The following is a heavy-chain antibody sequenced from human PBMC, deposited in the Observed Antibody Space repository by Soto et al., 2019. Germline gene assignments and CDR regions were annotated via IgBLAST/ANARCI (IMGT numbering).Heavy chain of an antibody. D-gene: IGHD3-9*01. Sequence: EVQLVESGGGLVKPGGSLRLSCAASGFTFSSYSMNWVRQAPGKGLEWVSSISSSSSYIYYADSVKGRFTISRDNAKNSLYLQMNSLRAEDTAVYYCARDVHYDILTGYYVKSWFDPWGLGTLVTVSS. CDR2: ISSSSSYI. CDR1: GFTFSSYS. J-gene: IGHJ5*02. CDR3: ARDVHYDILTGYYVKSWFDP. V-gene: IGHV3-21*01.